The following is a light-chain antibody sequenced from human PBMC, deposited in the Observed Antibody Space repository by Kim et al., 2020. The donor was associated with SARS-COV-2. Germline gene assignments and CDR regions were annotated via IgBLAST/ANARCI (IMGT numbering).Light chain of an antibody. J-gene: IGKJ2*01. CDR1: QIIRNY. CDR2: AAS. CDR3: QQSYSTPYT. V-gene: IGKV1-39*01. Sequence: SASVGDRVPITCRASQIIRNYLNWYQQKPGKAPNLLIYAASNLQSGVPSRLSGSGSGTDFTLTISSLQPEDFATYYCQQSYSTPYTFGQGTKLEI.